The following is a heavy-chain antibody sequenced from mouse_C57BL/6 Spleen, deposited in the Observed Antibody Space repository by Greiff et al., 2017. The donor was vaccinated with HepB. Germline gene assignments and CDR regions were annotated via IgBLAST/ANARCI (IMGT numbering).Heavy chain of an antibody. V-gene: IGHV1-55*01. Sequence: VQLQQPGAELVKPGASVKMSCKASGYTFTSYWITWVKQRPGQGLEWIGDIYPGSGSTNYNEKFKSKATLTVDTSSSTAYMQLSSLTSEDSAVYYCARSLYDYGYWYFDVWGTGTTVTVSS. CDR2: IYPGSGST. CDR3: ARSLYDYGYWYFDV. CDR1: GYTFTSYW. D-gene: IGHD2-4*01. J-gene: IGHJ1*03.